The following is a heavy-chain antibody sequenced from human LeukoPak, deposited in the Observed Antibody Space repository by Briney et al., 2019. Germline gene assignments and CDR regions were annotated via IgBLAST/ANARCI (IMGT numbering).Heavy chain of an antibody. CDR2: INHSGST. D-gene: IGHD2-2*01. CDR1: GGSFSGYY. V-gene: IGHV4-34*01. J-gene: IGHJ6*03. CDR3: ARRNIVVVPAARRYYYYYYMDV. Sequence: PSETLSLTCAVYGGSFSGYYWSWIRQPPGKGLEWIGEINHSGSTNYNPSLKSRVTISVDTSKNQFSLKLSSVTAADTAVYYCARRNIVVVPAARRYYYYYYMDVWGKGTTVTVSS.